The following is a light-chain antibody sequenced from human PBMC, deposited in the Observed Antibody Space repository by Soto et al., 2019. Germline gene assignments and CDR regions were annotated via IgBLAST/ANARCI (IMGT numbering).Light chain of an antibody. J-gene: IGKJ2*01. Sequence: ESLLTQSPGTLSLSPGVRATLSCRASQSVRNSYVARYQQKPGQAPRLFSDGASGRATGIPDMFSGSGSGTDLTLTLSRLEPEEFAVYYCQHYGSSPYTFVQGTKVEI. CDR3: QHYGSSPYT. CDR1: QSVRNSY. V-gene: IGKV3-20*01. CDR2: GAS.